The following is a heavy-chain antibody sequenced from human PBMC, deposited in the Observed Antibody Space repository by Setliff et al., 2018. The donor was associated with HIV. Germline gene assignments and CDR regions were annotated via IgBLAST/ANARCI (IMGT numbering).Heavy chain of an antibody. CDR3: AGYSFGYYRGFDF. V-gene: IGHV4-39*01. CDR1: GGSISSSSYY. Sequence: LSLTCTVSGGSISSSSYYWGCIRQPPGKGLEWIGHIYYSGSTYYNPSLKSRVTISVDTSKNQFSLKLSSVTAADTAVYYCAGYSFGYYRGFDFWGQGTLVTVSS. CDR2: IYYSGST. D-gene: IGHD3-22*01. J-gene: IGHJ4*02.